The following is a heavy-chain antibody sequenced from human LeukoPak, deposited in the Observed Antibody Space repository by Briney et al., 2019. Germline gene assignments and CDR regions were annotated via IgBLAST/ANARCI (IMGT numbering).Heavy chain of an antibody. CDR2: ISGTGGST. CDR3: SKHPITGFYYFDF. CDR1: GFTFTTYT. D-gene: IGHD1-1*01. J-gene: IGHJ4*02. Sequence: GGSLRLSCAASGFTFTTYTMAWVRQAPGKGLEWVSTISGTGGSTAYADSVKGRFTISRDNSKNTLYLQMNSLRAEDTAIYFCSKHPITGFYYFDFWGQGTLVTVSS. V-gene: IGHV3-23*01.